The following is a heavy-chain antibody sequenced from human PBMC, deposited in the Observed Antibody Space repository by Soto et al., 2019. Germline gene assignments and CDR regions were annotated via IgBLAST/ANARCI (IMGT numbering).Heavy chain of an antibody. Sequence: SETLSLTCTVSGGSINNHYWSWIRQPPGKGLEWIGYIYYTGSTNYNPSLKSRVTMSVDTSKNQCSLNLTSLTAADTAVYYCARGCSSHICYPDYYSYMDVWGKGTTVTVSS. CDR1: GGSINNHY. D-gene: IGHD2-2*01. V-gene: IGHV4-59*11. CDR3: ARGCSSHICYPDYYSYMDV. J-gene: IGHJ6*03. CDR2: IYYTGST.